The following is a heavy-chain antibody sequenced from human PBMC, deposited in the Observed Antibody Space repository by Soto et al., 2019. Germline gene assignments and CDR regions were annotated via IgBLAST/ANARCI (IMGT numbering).Heavy chain of an antibody. CDR2: INPNSGGT. CDR3: AREPYSGSYRYFDY. CDR1: GYTFTGYY. V-gene: IGHV1-2*04. J-gene: IGHJ4*02. Sequence: ASVKVSCKASGYTFTGYYMHWVRQAPGQGLEWMGWINPNSGGTNYAQKLQGWVTMTRDTSISTAYMELSRLRSDDTAVYYCAREPYSGSYRYFDYWGQGTLVTVSS. D-gene: IGHD3-10*01.